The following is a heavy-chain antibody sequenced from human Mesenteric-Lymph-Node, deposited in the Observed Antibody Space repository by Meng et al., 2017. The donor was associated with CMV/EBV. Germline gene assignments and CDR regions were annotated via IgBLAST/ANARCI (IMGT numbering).Heavy chain of an antibody. CDR2: IYYSGST. V-gene: IGHV4-30-4*08. Sequence: LRLSCTVSGGSISSGDYYWSWIRQPPGKGLEWIGYIYYSGSTYYNPSLKSRVTISVDTSKNQFSLKLSSVTAADTAVYYCARGNYYDSSGPGSGAFDIWGQGTMVTVSS. D-gene: IGHD3-22*01. CDR1: GGSISSGDYY. CDR3: ARGNYYDSSGPGSGAFDI. J-gene: IGHJ3*02.